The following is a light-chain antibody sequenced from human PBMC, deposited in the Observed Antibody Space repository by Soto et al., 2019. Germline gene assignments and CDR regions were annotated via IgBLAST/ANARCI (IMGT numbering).Light chain of an antibody. Sequence: QSVLTQPPSVSAAPGEKVSISCSGGSSNIGSNYVSWYQQLPGAAPKLLIYDNNKRPSGIPDRFSGSTSGTSATLGITGLQPGDEADYYCGTWYSSLPVSVVFGGGTKLTVL. CDR3: GTWYSSLPVSVV. CDR1: SSNIGSNY. J-gene: IGLJ2*01. V-gene: IGLV1-51*01. CDR2: DNN.